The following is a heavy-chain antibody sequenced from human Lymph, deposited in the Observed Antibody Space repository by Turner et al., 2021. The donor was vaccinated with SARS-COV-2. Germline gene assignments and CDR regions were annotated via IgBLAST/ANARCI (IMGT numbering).Heavy chain of an antibody. D-gene: IGHD3-3*01. CDR1: VLPFSCHA. Sequence: QVQLASPGGLVVRPGRFLLVPFAASVLPFSCHARHGVRQAPGKGLEGVTSIWVDGKNKYYADFVKGRFTTSRDNSKNTLYLQMNRLGAEDTAVYYCARSYDLEWVESWSFWFDPWGQGTLVTVSS. J-gene: IGHJ5*02. V-gene: IGHV3-33*01. CDR2: IWVDGKNK. CDR3: ARSYDLEWVESWSFWFDP.